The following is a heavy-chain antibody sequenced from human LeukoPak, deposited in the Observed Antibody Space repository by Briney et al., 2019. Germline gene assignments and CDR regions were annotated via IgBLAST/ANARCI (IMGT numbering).Heavy chain of an antibody. J-gene: IGHJ3*02. CDR2: ISAYNGNT. D-gene: IGHD3-3*01. V-gene: IGHV1-18*01. Sequence: ASVKVSCKASGYTFTSYGISWVRQAPGQGLEWMGWISAYNGNTNYAQKLQGRVTMTTDTSTSTAYMELRSLRSDDTAVYYCARERLGLEWSRHAFDTWGQGTMVTVSS. CDR3: ARERLGLEWSRHAFDT. CDR1: GYTFTSYG.